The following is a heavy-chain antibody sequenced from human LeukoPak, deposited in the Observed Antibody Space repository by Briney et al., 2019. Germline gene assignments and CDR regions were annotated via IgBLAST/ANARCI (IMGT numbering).Heavy chain of an antibody. CDR1: GGSFSGYY. CDR2: INHSGST. J-gene: IGHJ6*02. CDR3: ASRYDFWSGLGIIDYYYGMDV. V-gene: IGHV4-34*01. Sequence: PSETLSLTCAVYGGSFSGYYWSWIRQPPGKGLEWIGEINHSGSTNYNPSLKSRVTISVDTPKNQFSLKLSSVTAADTAVYYCASRYDFWSGLGIIDYYYGMDVWGQGTTVTVSS. D-gene: IGHD3-3*01.